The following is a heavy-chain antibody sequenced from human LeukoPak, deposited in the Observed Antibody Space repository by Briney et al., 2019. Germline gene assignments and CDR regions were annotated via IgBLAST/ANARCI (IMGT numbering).Heavy chain of an antibody. CDR3: ARGRIAGGD. J-gene: IGHJ4*02. CDR2: IKQDGSEK. Sequence: SGGSLRLSCAASGFTFTTFWMSWVRQAPGKGLEWVANIKQDGSEKYYVDSVKGRFTISRDNAKNSLYLQMNSLRVDDTAVYYCARGRIAGGDWGQGTLVTVSS. D-gene: IGHD6-13*01. CDR1: GFTFTTFW. V-gene: IGHV3-7*01.